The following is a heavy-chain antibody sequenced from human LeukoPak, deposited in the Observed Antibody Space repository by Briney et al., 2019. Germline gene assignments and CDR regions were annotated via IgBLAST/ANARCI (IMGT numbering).Heavy chain of an antibody. CDR1: GGTFSSYA. D-gene: IGHD6-19*01. CDR2: ISAYNGNT. Sequence: GASVKVSCKASGGTFSSYAISWVRQAPGQGLEWMGWISAYNGNTNYAQKLQGRVTMTTDTSTSTAYMELRSLRSDDTAVYYCARSLHNSGFYDYWGQGTLVTVSS. J-gene: IGHJ4*02. CDR3: ARSLHNSGFYDY. V-gene: IGHV1-18*01.